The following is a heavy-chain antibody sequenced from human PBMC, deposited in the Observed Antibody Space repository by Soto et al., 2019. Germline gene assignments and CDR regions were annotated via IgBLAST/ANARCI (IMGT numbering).Heavy chain of an antibody. CDR1: GGTFSSYA. J-gene: IGHJ6*02. CDR3: ARQGSTEYYYYGMDV. Sequence: QVQLVQSGAEVKKPGSSVKVSCKASGGTFSSYAINWVRQAPGQGLEWMGGIIRIFGTPDYAQRFQGRVTITADESTSTAYMELSSLSSEDTAVYYCARQGSTEYYYYGMDVWGQGTKVTVSS. CDR2: IIRIFGTP. D-gene: IGHD2-2*01. V-gene: IGHV1-69*12.